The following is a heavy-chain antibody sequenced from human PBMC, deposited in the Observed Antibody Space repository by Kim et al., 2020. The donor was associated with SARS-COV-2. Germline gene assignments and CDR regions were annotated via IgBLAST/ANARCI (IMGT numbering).Heavy chain of an antibody. CDR3: ARGGSTREIYYYYYCMDV. J-gene: IGHJ6*02. V-gene: IGHV1-18*04. D-gene: IGHD2-2*01. Sequence: ASVKVSCKASGYTFTSYGISWVRQAPGQGLEWMGWISAYNGNTNYAQKLQGRVTMTTDTSTSTAYMELRSLRSDDTAVYYCARGGSTREIYYYYYCMDVWGQGTTVTVSS. CDR1: GYTFTSYG. CDR2: ISAYNGNT.